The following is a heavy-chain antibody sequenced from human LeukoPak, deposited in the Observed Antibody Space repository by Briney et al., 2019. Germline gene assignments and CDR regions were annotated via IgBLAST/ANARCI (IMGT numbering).Heavy chain of an antibody. J-gene: IGHJ4*02. Sequence: PGGTLRLSCAASGFTFSSYGMSWVRQAPGKGLEWVSAISGSGGSTYYADSVKGRFTISRDNSKNTLYLQMNSLRAEDTAVYYCAKDFPPPFGVVVTAHDYWGQGTLVTVSS. V-gene: IGHV3-23*01. CDR2: ISGSGGST. CDR1: GFTFSSYG. D-gene: IGHD2-21*02. CDR3: AKDFPPPFGVVVTAHDY.